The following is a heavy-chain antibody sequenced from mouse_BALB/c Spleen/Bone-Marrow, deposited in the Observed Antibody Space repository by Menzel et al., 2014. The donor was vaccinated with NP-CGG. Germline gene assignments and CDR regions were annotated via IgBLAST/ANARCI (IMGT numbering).Heavy chain of an antibody. CDR2: INVNGDTT. CDR1: GFTFSNYG. V-gene: IGHV5-6-3*01. Sequence: EVMLVESGGGLVQPGGSLKLSCAASGFTFSNYGMSWVRQTPDKRLEMIATINVNGDTTYHPDSVKGRLTISRDNVKNTLYLQMSSLKSEDTAMYYCARGYDYSSWFAYWGQGTLVTVSA. CDR3: ARGYDYSSWFAY. J-gene: IGHJ3*01. D-gene: IGHD2-4*01.